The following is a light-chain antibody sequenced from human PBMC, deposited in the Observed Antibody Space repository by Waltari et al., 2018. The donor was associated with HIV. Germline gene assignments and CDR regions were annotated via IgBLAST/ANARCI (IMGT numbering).Light chain of an antibody. CDR2: EVT. CDR1: STDVGNYNL. Sequence: QSALTQPASVSGSPGQSLTISCSGTSTDVGNYNLVSWYQQHPARAPKLIIYEVTKWPSGVSHRFSGSKSGNTASLTISGLQADDEADYYCCAFAGANTWVFGGGTKLIVL. CDR3: CAFAGANTWV. J-gene: IGLJ3*02. V-gene: IGLV2-23*02.